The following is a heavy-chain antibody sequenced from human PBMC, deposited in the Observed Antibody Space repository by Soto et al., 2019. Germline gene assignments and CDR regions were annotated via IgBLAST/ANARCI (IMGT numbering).Heavy chain of an antibody. V-gene: IGHV1-46*01. D-gene: IGHD6-13*01. CDR2: FNPTSGRT. Sequence: QVQLVQSGAEVKKPGASVKLSCKASGYTFINYYIHWVRQAPGQGLEWMGIFNPTSGRTNDAQKFQGRVTLTMDTSTRTVYMELSSLRFDDTAVYYCARDLAAGDYWGQGTLVTVSS. CDR3: ARDLAAGDY. J-gene: IGHJ4*02. CDR1: GYTFINYY.